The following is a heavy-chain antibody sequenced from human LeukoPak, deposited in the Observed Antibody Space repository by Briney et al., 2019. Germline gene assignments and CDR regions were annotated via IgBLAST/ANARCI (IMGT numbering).Heavy chain of an antibody. V-gene: IGHV1-18*01. CDR1: GYTSTSYG. D-gene: IGHD3-22*01. CDR3: ARDLVYYYDSSGPGAFDI. J-gene: IGHJ3*02. Sequence: ASVKVSCKASGYTSTSYGISWVRQAPGQGLEWMGWISAYNGNTNYAQKLQGRVTMTTDTSTSTAYMELRSLRSDDTAVYYCARDLVYYYDSSGPGAFDIWGQGTMVTVSS. CDR2: ISAYNGNT.